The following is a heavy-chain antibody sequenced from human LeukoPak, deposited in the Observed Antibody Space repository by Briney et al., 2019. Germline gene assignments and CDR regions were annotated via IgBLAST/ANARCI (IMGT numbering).Heavy chain of an antibody. CDR2: IYHSGST. CDR3: ALNYYDSSGYLTVDY. D-gene: IGHD3-22*01. V-gene: IGHV4-30-2*01. J-gene: IGHJ4*02. CDR1: GGPLTSYY. Sequence: SETLSLTCAVSGGPLTSYYWSWIRQPPGKGLEWIGYIYHSGSTYYNPSLKSRVTISVDRSKNQFSLKLSSVTAADTAVYYCALNYYDSSGYLTVDYWGQGTLVTVSS.